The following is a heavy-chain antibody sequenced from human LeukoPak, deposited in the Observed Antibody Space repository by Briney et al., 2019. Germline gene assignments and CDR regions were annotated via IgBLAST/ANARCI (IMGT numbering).Heavy chain of an antibody. Sequence: SETLSLTCTVSGGSISSSSYYWGWLRQPPGKGLEWIGTIYYSGSAYYNPSLKSRVTISVDTSKNQFSLKVSSVTAADTAVHYCARRPRVGATYYFDYWGQGTLVTVSS. CDR2: IYYSGSA. V-gene: IGHV4-39*01. CDR1: GGSISSSSYY. CDR3: ARRPRVGATYYFDY. J-gene: IGHJ4*02. D-gene: IGHD1-26*01.